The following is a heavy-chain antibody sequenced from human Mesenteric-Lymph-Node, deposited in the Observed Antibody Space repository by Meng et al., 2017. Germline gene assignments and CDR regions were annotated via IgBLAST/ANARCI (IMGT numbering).Heavy chain of an antibody. CDR3: AKKKGISATVDRFYDY. J-gene: IGHJ4*02. CDR2: ISASGDGT. V-gene: IGHV3-23*01. Sequence: GESLKISCAASGFTFSSYAMSWVRQAPGKGLKWVSTISASGDGTYYADSVKGRFTISRDNSKNTLYLQMNSLRAEDTAFYYCAKKKGISATVDRFYDYWGQGRLVTVSS. D-gene: IGHD6-13*01. CDR1: GFTFSSYA.